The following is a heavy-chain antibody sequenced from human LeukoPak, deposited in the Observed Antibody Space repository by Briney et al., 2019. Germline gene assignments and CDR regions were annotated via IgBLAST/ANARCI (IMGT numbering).Heavy chain of an antibody. CDR3: ARGRDTGYEVYYYYYMDV. V-gene: IGHV1-46*01. J-gene: IGHJ6*03. D-gene: IGHD5-12*01. Sequence: ASVKVSCKASGYSFSSYYMHWVRQAPGQGLEWMGIINPRGGTTTYAQKFQGRAAMTRGTSTSTVYMEVSGLRSEDTAIYYCARGRDTGYEVYYYYYMDVWGQGATVTVSS. CDR1: GYSFSSYY. CDR2: INPRGGTT.